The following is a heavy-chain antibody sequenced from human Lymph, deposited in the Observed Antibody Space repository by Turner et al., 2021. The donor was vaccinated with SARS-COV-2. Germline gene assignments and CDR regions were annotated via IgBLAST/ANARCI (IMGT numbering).Heavy chain of an antibody. CDR1: GGTFSSYA. CDR3: AGDSPYCSSTSCYDP. CDR2: IIPILAIA. Sequence: QVQLVQSRADVEKPGSSLQVSCNASGGTFSSYAITWVRQAPGQGLEWMGGIIPILAIANYAQKFQGRVTITADKSTSTAYMELSSLRSEDTAVYYCAGDSPYCSSTSCYDPWGQGTLVTVSS. D-gene: IGHD2-2*01. V-gene: IGHV1-69*10. J-gene: IGHJ5*02.